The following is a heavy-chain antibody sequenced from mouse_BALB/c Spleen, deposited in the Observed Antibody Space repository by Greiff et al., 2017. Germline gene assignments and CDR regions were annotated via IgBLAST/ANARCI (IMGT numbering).Heavy chain of an antibody. CDR1: GFNIKDTY. J-gene: IGHJ3*01. D-gene: IGHD1-1*01. V-gene: IGHV14-3*02. CDR3: ARGGYYGSRAAWFAY. Sequence: VQLQQSGAELVKPGASVKLSCTASGFNIKDTYMHWVKQRPEQGLAWIGRIDPANGNTKYDPKFQGKATITADTSSNTAYLQLSSLTSEDTAVYYCARGGYYGSRAAWFAYWGQGTLVTVSA. CDR2: IDPANGNT.